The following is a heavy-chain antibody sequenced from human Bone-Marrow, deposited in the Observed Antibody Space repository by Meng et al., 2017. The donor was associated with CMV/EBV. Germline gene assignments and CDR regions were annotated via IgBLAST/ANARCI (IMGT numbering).Heavy chain of an antibody. CDR1: GGSMNGYC. D-gene: IGHD1-26*01. CDR3: AGSLSSGSYRNFFDP. V-gene: IGHV4-59*01. CDR2: VYYRGGT. Sequence: VSGGSMNGYCWSCSRQPPGKGLEWIGYVYYRGGTNYSPALKSRLTISVDTSNKQFSLSLRSVTAADTATYFCAGSLSSGSYRNFFDPWGQGTLVTVSS. J-gene: IGHJ5*02.